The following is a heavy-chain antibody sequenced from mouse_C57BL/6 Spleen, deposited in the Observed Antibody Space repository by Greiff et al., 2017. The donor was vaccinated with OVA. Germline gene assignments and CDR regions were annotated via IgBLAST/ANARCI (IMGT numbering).Heavy chain of an antibody. CDR3: ARRDYGTWYFDV. V-gene: IGHV1-18*01. CDR2: INPNNGGT. D-gene: IGHD1-1*01. J-gene: IGHJ1*03. Sequence: EVQLQQSGPELVKPGASVKIPCKASGYTFTDYNMDWVKQSHGKSLEWIGDINPNNGGTIYNQKFKGKATLTVDKSSRTAYMELRSLTSEDTAVYYCARRDYGTWYFDVWGTGTTVTVSS. CDR1: GYTFTDYN.